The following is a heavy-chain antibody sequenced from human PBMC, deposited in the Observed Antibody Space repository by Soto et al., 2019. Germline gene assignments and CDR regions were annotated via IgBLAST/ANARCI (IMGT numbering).Heavy chain of an antibody. V-gene: IGHV4-59*01. J-gene: IGHJ4*02. CDR1: GGSISSYY. Sequence: SETLSLTCTVSGGSISSYYWSLIRQPPGKGLEWIGYIYYSGSTNYNPSLKSRVTISVDTSKNQFSLKLSSVTAADTAVYYCAREIGGYSGYDLFYFDYWGQGTLVTVSS. CDR2: IYYSGST. D-gene: IGHD5-12*01. CDR3: AREIGGYSGYDLFYFDY.